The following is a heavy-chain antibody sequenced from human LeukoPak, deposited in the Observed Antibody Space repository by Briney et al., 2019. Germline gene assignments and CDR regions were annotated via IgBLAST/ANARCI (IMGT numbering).Heavy chain of an antibody. D-gene: IGHD1-26*01. CDR3: ARDRWELPYCFDY. J-gene: IGHJ4*02. V-gene: IGHV3-21*01. Sequence: KPGGSLRLSCAASGLTFSRYSMNWVRQAPGKGLEWVSSIISRSSYIYYADPEKSRFTISRDNAKSSLYLQMHSLRAEDTAVYYCARDRWELPYCFDYWGRGTLVTVSS. CDR1: GLTFSRYS. CDR2: IISRSSYI.